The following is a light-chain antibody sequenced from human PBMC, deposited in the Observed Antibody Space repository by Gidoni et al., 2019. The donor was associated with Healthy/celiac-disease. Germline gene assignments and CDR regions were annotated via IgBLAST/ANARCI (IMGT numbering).Light chain of an antibody. J-gene: IGKJ3*01. CDR3: QQYGSSPFT. CDR1: QSVSSSY. Sequence: DIVLTQSPGTLSLSPGERATLSCRASQSVSSSYLAWYQQKPGQAPRLLIYGASSRATGIPDRFSGSGSGTDFTLTISSLEPEDFAVYYGQQYGSSPFTFGPGTKVDIK. V-gene: IGKV3-20*01. CDR2: GAS.